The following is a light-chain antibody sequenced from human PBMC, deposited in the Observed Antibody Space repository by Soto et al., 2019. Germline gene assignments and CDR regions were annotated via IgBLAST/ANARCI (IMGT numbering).Light chain of an antibody. Sequence: QSVLTKPASVSGSPGQSITISFTGTSSDVGGYHLVSWYQQHPGKAPKLMIYEGNKRPSGVSNRFSGSKSGNTASLTISGLQAEDEADYYCSSYASGSTSVLFGGGTQLTVL. V-gene: IGLV2-23*01. J-gene: IGLJ2*01. CDR3: SSYASGSTSVL. CDR2: EGN. CDR1: SSDVGGYHL.